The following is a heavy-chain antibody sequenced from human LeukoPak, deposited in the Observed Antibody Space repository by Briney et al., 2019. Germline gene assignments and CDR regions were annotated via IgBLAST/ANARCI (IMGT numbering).Heavy chain of an antibody. CDR2: IYANSGTT. Sequence: GGAPRLSCTAPGFALSGYAMSWLRQPPGEGLEWVSPIYANSGTTSYAASVRGRFTISRDNSKNTLYLQLNTLRADDTATYYCAKPISGGLAVTADWFHPWGQGTLVVVSS. V-gene: IGHV3-23*01. CDR1: GFALSGYA. J-gene: IGHJ5*01. D-gene: IGHD6-19*01. CDR3: AKPISGGLAVTADWFHP.